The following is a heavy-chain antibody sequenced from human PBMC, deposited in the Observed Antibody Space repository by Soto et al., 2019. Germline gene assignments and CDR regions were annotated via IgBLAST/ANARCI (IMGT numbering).Heavy chain of an antibody. CDR1: GGTFNSYT. CDR2: IIPLLEVT. J-gene: IGHJ4*01. D-gene: IGHD2-2*01. V-gene: IGHV1-69*02. Sequence: QVQLVHSGAEVKKPGSSVTVSCKASGGTFNSYTITWVRQASGQGLEWVGRIIPLLEVTSSSRKFQGRVTITADKSTNTAYLELSGLTSEDTAVYYCAARYCTTTACFHPGPYGGQGNPGRRLL. CDR3: AARYCTTTACFHPGPY.